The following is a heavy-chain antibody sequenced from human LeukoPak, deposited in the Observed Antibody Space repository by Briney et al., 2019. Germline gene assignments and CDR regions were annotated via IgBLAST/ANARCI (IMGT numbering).Heavy chain of an antibody. CDR2: VKGDGRTT. CDR1: GLTFRDFW. CDR3: ATGHSYGYDY. D-gene: IGHD5-18*01. J-gene: IGHJ4*02. Sequence: GGSLRLSCAASGLTFRDFWMLWVRQPPGKGLVWVALVKGDGRTTIYADSVKGRFTISRDNAKNTLHRQMNSLRADDSGVYYCATGHSYGYDYWGQGVLVTVSS. V-gene: IGHV3-74*01.